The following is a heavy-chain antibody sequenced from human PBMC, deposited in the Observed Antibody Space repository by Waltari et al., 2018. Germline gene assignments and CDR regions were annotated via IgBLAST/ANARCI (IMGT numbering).Heavy chain of an antibody. CDR1: GFTVSSNY. CDR2: MYNGGST. Sequence: EVQLVESGGGLIQPGGSLRLSCAASGFTVSSNYMRWVRQAPGKGREWVSVMYNGGSTNYADAVKGRITISRDNSKNTLYLQMNSLRAEDTAVYYCARDTPFGPLPFGVVMSAVWGQGTTVTVSS. D-gene: IGHD3-3*01. J-gene: IGHJ6*02. CDR3: ARDTPFGPLPFGVVMSAV. V-gene: IGHV3-53*01.